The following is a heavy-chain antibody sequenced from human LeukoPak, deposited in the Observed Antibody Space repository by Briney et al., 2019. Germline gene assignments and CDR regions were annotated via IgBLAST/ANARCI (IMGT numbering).Heavy chain of an antibody. J-gene: IGHJ4*02. D-gene: IGHD1-7*01. CDR3: ARSPPGTIDY. V-gene: IGHV3-53*01. CDR1: GFTVSSNY. Sequence: GGSLRLSCAASGFTVSSNYMSWVRQAPGKGLEWVSVIYSGGSTYYADSVKGRFTISRDNAKNSLWLQMNSLRAEDTAVYYCARSPPGTIDYWGQGTLVTVSP. CDR2: IYSGGST.